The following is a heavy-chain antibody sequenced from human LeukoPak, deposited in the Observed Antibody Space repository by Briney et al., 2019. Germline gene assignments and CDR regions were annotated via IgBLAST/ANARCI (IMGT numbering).Heavy chain of an antibody. CDR1: GGSISSGSYY. V-gene: IGHV4-61*02. CDR2: IFTSGST. Sequence: SETLSLTCTVSGGSISSGSYYWSWIRQPAGKELEWIGRIFTSGSTKYNPSLKSRVTISVDTSKNQFSLKLSSVTAADTAVYYCARATPNYYGSGSYYHYWGQGTLVTVSS. CDR3: ARATPNYYGSGSYYHY. D-gene: IGHD3-10*01. J-gene: IGHJ4*02.